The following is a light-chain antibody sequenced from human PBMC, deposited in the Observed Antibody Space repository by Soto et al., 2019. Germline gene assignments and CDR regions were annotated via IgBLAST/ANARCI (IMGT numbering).Light chain of an antibody. J-gene: IGKJ1*01. CDR3: HQYGSSWT. CDR2: GAS. CDR1: QSVSSTY. Sequence: EIVLTQSPGTLSLSPGERATLSCRASQSVSSTYLAWYQQKPGQAPRLLIYGASSRATGIPDRFSGSGSGTDFILTISRLEPEDFAMYYCHQYGSSWTFGQGTKVEIK. V-gene: IGKV3-20*01.